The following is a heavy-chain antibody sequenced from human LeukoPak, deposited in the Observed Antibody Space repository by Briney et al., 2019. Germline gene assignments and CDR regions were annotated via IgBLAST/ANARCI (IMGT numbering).Heavy chain of an antibody. CDR1: VYTFTGYY. D-gene: IGHD3-10*01. CDR3: ANHYGSGSYYKT. J-gene: IGHJ5*02. CDR2: INPNSGGT. V-gene: IGHV1-2*02. Sequence: ASVKVSCKASVYTFTGYYMHWVRQAPGQGLEWMGWINPNSGGTNYAQKFQGRVTMTRDTSISTAYMELSRLRSDDTAVYYCANHYGSGSYYKTWGQGTLVTVSS.